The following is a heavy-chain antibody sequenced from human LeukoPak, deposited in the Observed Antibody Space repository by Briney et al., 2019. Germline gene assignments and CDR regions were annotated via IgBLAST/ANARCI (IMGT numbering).Heavy chain of an antibody. J-gene: IGHJ6*03. V-gene: IGHV1-24*01. CDR2: FDPEDGET. CDR1: GYTLTELS. Sequence: ASVKVSCKVSGYTLTELSMHWVRQAPGKGLEWMGGFDPEDGETIYAQKFQGRVTLTEDTSTDTAYMELSSLRSADTAMYYCAINAYCSSNSCWGNYYYYYMDVWGKGTTVTISS. D-gene: IGHD2-2*01. CDR3: AINAYCSSNSCWGNYYYYYMDV.